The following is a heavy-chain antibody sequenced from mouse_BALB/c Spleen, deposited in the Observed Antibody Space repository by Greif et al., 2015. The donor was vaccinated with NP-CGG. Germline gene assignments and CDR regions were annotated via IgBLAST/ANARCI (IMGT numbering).Heavy chain of an antibody. CDR2: IDPANGNT. D-gene: IGHD3-1*01. V-gene: IGHV14-3*02. Sequence: EVKLEESGAELVKPGASVKLSCTASGFNIKDTYMHWVKQRPEQGLEWIGRIDPANGNTKYDPKFQGKATITADTSSNTAYLQLSSLTSEDTAVYYFARARPYYAMDYWGQGTSVTVSS. CDR1: GFNIKDTY. J-gene: IGHJ4*01. CDR3: ARARPYYAMDY.